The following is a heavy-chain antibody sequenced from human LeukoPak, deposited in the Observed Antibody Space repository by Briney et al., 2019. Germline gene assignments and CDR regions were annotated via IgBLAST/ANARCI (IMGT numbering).Heavy chain of an antibody. CDR2: INNDGSSA. CDR3: TRRGTGHGMDV. D-gene: IGHD1-1*01. V-gene: IGHV3-74*01. Sequence: GGPLRLSCAASGFTFNNYWIHWVRQVPGKGLVWVSRINNDGSSASYVDSVKGRFTISRDNAKNTLFLQMNSLRAEDTAVYYCTRRGTGHGMDVWGQGTTVIVSS. J-gene: IGHJ6*02. CDR1: GFTFNNYW.